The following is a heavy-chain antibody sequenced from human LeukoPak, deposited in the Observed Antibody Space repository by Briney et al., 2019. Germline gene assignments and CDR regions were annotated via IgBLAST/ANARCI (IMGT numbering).Heavy chain of an antibody. J-gene: IGHJ4*02. CDR3: AKSNSGSYHFYFDH. V-gene: IGHV3-21*01. CDR2: ISGSSSYI. CDR1: GFTFSSYA. Sequence: GGSLRLSCAASGFTFSSYAMSWVRQAPGKGLEWVSSISGSSSYINYADSVKGRFTISRDNAQNSLFLQLNSLRAEDTAVYYCAKSNSGSYHFYFDHWGQGTLVAVSS. D-gene: IGHD1-26*01.